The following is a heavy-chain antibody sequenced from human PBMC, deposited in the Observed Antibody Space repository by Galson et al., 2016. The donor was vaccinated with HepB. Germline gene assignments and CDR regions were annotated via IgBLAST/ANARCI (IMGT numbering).Heavy chain of an antibody. D-gene: IGHD2-21*02. Sequence: PALVKPTQTLTLTCDLSGFSITTPGVGVGWIRQPPGKALQWLALIYWDDDKAYSPSLRTRLTISKDTSKDQVVLSMTSVNPVDTATYYCARRHYSADSGGFAHWGQGILVTVSS. CDR3: ARRHYSADSGGFAH. J-gene: IGHJ4*02. V-gene: IGHV2-5*02. CDR1: GFSITTPGVG. CDR2: IYWDDDK.